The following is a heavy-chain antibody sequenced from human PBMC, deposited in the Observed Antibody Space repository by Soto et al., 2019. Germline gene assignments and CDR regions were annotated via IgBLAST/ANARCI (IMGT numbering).Heavy chain of an antibody. D-gene: IGHD3-22*01. Sequence: GGSLRLSCAASGFTFSSYWMHWVRQAPGKGLVWVSRINSDGSSTSYADSVKGRFTISRDNAKNTLYLQMNSLRAEDTAVYYCARVRDSSGYYYYYYGMDVWGQGTTVTVSS. CDR1: GFTFSSYW. CDR2: INSDGSST. CDR3: ARVRDSSGYYYYYYGMDV. J-gene: IGHJ6*02. V-gene: IGHV3-74*01.